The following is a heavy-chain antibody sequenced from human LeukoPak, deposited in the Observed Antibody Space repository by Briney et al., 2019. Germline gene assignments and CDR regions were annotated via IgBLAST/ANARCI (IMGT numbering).Heavy chain of an antibody. D-gene: IGHD5-18*01. CDR3: ARGGYSYGYMGYFDY. Sequence: GASVKVSCKASVYTFSIYGVSWVRQAPGQGLEGVAWISAYNGNTNYAQKFQGRVTMTTDTSTGTAYMELRSLRSDDTAVYYCARGGYSYGYMGYFDYWGQGTLVTVSS. V-gene: IGHV1-18*01. CDR1: VYTFSIYG. J-gene: IGHJ4*02. CDR2: ISAYNGNT.